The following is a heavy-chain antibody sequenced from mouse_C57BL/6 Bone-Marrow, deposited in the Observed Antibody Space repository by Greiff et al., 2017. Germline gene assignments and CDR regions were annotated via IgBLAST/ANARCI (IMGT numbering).Heavy chain of an antibody. Sequence: EVNVVESGGGLVKPGGSLKLSCAASGFTFSSYAMSWVRQTTEKRLEWVATISDGGSYTYYPDNVKGRFTISRDNAKNNLYLQMSHLKSEDTAMYYCARDHDYGAYWGQGTLVTVSA. J-gene: IGHJ3*01. D-gene: IGHD2-4*01. CDR1: GFTFSSYA. CDR3: ARDHDYGAY. CDR2: ISDGGSYT. V-gene: IGHV5-4*01.